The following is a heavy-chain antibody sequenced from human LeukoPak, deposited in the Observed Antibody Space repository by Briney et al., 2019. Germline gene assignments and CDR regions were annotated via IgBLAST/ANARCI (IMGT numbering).Heavy chain of an antibody. V-gene: IGHV3-20*04. D-gene: IGHD3-10*01. J-gene: IGHJ4*02. Sequence: GGPLRLSCAASGFTFDDYGMSWVRQAPGKGLEWVSGINWNGGSTGYADSVKGRFTISRDNAKNSLYLQMNSLRAKDTALYYCARETSVGRSGSYYFDYWGQGTLVTVSS. CDR3: ARETSVGRSGSYYFDY. CDR2: INWNGGST. CDR1: GFTFDDYG.